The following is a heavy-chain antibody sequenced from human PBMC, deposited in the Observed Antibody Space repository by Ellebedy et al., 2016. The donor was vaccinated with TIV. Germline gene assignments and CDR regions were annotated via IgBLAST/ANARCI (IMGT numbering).Heavy chain of an antibody. CDR1: GFTFSSYA. D-gene: IGHD6-19*01. V-gene: IGHV3-23*01. CDR2: ISGSGGST. Sequence: GESLKISCAASGFTFSSYAMSWVRQAPGKGLEWVSAISGSGGSTYYADSVKGRFTISRDNSKNTLYLQMNSLRAEDTAVYYCANPRGIAVAKPGLDYWGQGTLVTVSS. J-gene: IGHJ4*02. CDR3: ANPRGIAVAKPGLDY.